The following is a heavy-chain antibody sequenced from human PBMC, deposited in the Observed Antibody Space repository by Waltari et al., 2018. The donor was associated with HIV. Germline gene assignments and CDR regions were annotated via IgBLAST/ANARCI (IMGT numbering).Heavy chain of an antibody. V-gene: IGHV4-59*01. CDR2: IHSSGRT. D-gene: IGHD5-18*01. CDR3: ARGGNGYAYGDYYYFGMDV. CDR1: GGSIPNSY. Sequence: QVHLQESGPGLVKPSETLSLTCTVSGGSIPNSYWTWTRQPPGKGLEWVGYIHSSGRTNYNPSLKSRVTMSVATSKNQFSLNLSSVTTADTAVYYCARGGNGYAYGDYYYFGMDVWGQGTTVTVSS. J-gene: IGHJ6*02.